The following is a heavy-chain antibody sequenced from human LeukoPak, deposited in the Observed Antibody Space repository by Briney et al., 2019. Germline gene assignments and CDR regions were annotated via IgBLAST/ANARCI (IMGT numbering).Heavy chain of an antibody. CDR1: GGSISSYY. Sequence: SSETLSLTCTVSGGSISSYYWSWIRQPAGKGLEWIGRIYTSESTNYNPSLKSRVTMSVDTSKNQFSLKLSSVTAADTAVYYCARDQSPHYDILTGYYHPGYFQHWGQGTLVTVSS. D-gene: IGHD3-9*01. J-gene: IGHJ1*01. V-gene: IGHV4-4*07. CDR3: ARDQSPHYDILTGYYHPGYFQH. CDR2: IYTSEST.